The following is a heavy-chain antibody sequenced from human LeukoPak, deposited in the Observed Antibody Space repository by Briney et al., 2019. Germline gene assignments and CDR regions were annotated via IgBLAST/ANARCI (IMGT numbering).Heavy chain of an antibody. CDR1: GFTFSSYW. D-gene: IGHD6-19*01. Sequence: PGGSLRLSCAASGFTFSSYWMSWVRQAPGKGLEWVANIKEDGSEKYYADSVKGRFTISRDNAKNSLYLQMNSLRAEDTAVYYCARDPSSGLNWFDPWGQGSLVTVSS. CDR3: ARDPSSGLNWFDP. CDR2: IKEDGSEK. V-gene: IGHV3-7*03. J-gene: IGHJ5*02.